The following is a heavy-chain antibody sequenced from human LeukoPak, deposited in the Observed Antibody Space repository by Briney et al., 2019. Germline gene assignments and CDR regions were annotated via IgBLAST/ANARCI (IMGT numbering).Heavy chain of an antibody. V-gene: IGHV3-21*01. J-gene: IGHJ6*02. CDR2: ISSSSSYI. CDR3: ARGTFLCGGDCYSGMDV. D-gene: IGHD2-21*01. Sequence: GGSLRLSCAASRFTFSTYTMNWVRQAPGKGLEWVSSISSSSSYIYYADSVKGRFTISRDNSKNTLYLQMNSLRAEDTAVYYCARGTFLCGGDCYSGMDVWGQGTTVTVSS. CDR1: RFTFSTYT.